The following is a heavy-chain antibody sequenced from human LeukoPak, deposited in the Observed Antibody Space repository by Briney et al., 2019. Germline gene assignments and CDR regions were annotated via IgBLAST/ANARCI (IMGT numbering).Heavy chain of an antibody. D-gene: IGHD1-26*01. V-gene: IGHV3-48*01. CDR1: AFTFRYYS. CDR3: ARDRLTSGSYFFDY. Sequence: GGSLTLSRAASAFTFRYYSMNWVRQAPRKGLDGIECLSGRSSTIYYEDSVRGRFTISRDNAKNSMYLQMNSLSAEDTAVYYCARDRLTSGSYFFDYWGKGTLVTVSS. CDR2: LSGRSSTI. J-gene: IGHJ4*02.